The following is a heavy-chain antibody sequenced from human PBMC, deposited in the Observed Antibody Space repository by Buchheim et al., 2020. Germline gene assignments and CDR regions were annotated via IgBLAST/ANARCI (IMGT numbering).Heavy chain of an antibody. CDR3: ARHGGIEYYFDY. Sequence: QLQLQESGPGLMKPSETLSHTCTVSGGSISSSSYYWGWIRQPPGKGLEWIGSIYYSGSTYYNPSLKSRVTISVDTSKNQFSLKLSSVTAADTAVYYCARHGGIEYYFDYWGQGTL. D-gene: IGHD3-16*01. V-gene: IGHV4-39*01. J-gene: IGHJ4*02. CDR2: IYYSGST. CDR1: GGSISSSSYY.